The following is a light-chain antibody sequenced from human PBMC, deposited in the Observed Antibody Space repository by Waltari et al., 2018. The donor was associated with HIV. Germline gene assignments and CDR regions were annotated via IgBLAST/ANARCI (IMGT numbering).Light chain of an antibody. J-gene: IGLJ3*02. CDR2: GNS. CDR1: SSNIGADYQ. CDR3: QSYDRSLSAWV. Sequence: QSVLAQPPSVSGAPGQRVTISCTGSSSNIGADYQVYWYQHRPGTAPKLPIDGNSNRPSGVPNRFSGSKSDTSASLAITGLQAEDEADYYGQSYDRSLSAWVFGAGTRLNVL. V-gene: IGLV1-40*01.